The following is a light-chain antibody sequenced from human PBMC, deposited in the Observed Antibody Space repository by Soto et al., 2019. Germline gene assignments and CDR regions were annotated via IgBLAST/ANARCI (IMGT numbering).Light chain of an antibody. V-gene: IGKV1-5*01. CDR3: KQYDSYYRT. J-gene: IGKJ1*01. CDR1: QRITSW. Sequence: DIQMTQSPSTLSASVGDRVTITCRVSQRITSWLAWYQQKPGKAPKLLIYDASSLESGVPSRFSGSGSGTEFTLTISSLQPDDFEPYYCKQYDSYYRTLGQGTKVDSK. CDR2: DAS.